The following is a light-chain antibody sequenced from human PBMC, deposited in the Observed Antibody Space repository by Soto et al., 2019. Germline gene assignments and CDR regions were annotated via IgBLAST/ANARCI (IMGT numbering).Light chain of an antibody. J-gene: IGKJ5*01. Sequence: IEVAQSPSSLAASLGDRSPLTCRASQDIINYLAWYQQKPGKAPKLLIYAASSLQSGVPSRFSGSGSGTDFTLTISSLQPEDFATYYCQQSYSTPITFGQGTRLEIK. V-gene: IGKV1-39*01. CDR2: AAS. CDR3: QQSYSTPIT. CDR1: QDIINY.